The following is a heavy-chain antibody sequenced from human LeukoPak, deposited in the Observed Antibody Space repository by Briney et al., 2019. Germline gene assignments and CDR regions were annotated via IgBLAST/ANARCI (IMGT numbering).Heavy chain of an antibody. CDR2: IYYSGST. J-gene: IGHJ5*02. Sequence: SETLSLTCTVSGGSISSSSYYWGWIRQPPGKGLEWIGSIYYSGSTYYNPSLKSRVTISVDTSKNQFSLKLSSVTAADTAVYYCARVGKSILWFGDGGDWFDPWGQGTLVTVSS. CDR1: GGSISSSSYY. V-gene: IGHV4-39*07. CDR3: ARVGKSILWFGDGGDWFDP. D-gene: IGHD3-10*01.